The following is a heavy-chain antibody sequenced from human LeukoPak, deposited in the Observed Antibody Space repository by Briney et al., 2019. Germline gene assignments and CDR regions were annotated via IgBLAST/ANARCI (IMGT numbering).Heavy chain of an antibody. D-gene: IGHD2-15*01. J-gene: IGHJ5*02. Sequence: SETLSLTCSVSGGSISRYYWSWIRQPAGKGLEWIGRIYTSGITNYNPSLKSRVTISVDTSKNQFSLKLSSVTAADTAVYYCARRGRGRVVVAATRFSWFDPWGQGTLVTVSS. V-gene: IGHV4-4*07. CDR2: IYTSGIT. CDR3: ARRGRGRVVVAATRFSWFDP. CDR1: GGSISRYY.